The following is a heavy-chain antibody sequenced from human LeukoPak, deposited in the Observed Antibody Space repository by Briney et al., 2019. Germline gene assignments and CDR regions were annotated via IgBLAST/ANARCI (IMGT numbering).Heavy chain of an antibody. J-gene: IGHJ5*02. D-gene: IGHD3-10*01. CDR3: ASFQFGELLLNA. Sequence: RASVKVSCKASGYTFTGYYMHWVRQAPGQGLEWMGWINPNSVGTNYAQKFEGRVTMTRDTSISTAYMELSRLRSDDQAVYYCASFQFGELLLNAWGQGTLVTVSS. CDR1: GYTFTGYY. V-gene: IGHV1-2*02. CDR2: INPNSVGT.